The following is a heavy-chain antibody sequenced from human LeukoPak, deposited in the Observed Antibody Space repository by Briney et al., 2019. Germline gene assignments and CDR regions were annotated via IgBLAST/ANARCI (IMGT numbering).Heavy chain of an antibody. J-gene: IGHJ5*02. CDR3: VRIPNSAGFPSWFDP. V-gene: IGHV3-21*01. Sequence: GGSLRLSXAASGFTFSTSTMNWVRQAPGKGLEWVSSISSSNDYIYYADSVKGRFTISRDNAKNSLYLQMNSLRAEDTAVYYCVRIPNSAGFPSWFDPWGQGTLVTVSS. CDR1: GFTFSTST. CDR2: ISSSNDYI. D-gene: IGHD6-19*01.